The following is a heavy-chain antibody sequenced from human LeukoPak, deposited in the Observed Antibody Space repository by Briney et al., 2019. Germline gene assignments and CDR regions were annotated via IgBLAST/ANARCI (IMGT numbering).Heavy chain of an antibody. CDR3: ARQVRSPVVMFMDV. J-gene: IGHJ6*03. CDR2: VYYTGIT. V-gene: IGHV4-39*01. CDR1: GGSISSCTYN. Sequence: PSETLSLTCTVAGGSISSCTYNWGWIRQPPGKGLEWIGSVYYTGITYYNPSVESRVTISVDTSKNHFSLELNSVTAADTGVYFCARQVRSPVVMFMDVWGKGTTVIVSS. D-gene: IGHD3-22*01.